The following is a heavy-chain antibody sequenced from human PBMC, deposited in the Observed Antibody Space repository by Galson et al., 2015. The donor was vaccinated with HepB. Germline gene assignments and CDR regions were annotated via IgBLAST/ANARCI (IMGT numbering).Heavy chain of an antibody. V-gene: IGHV3-30*03. CDR2: ISYDGSNK. Sequence: SLRLSCAASGFTFSSYGMHWVRQAPGKGLEWVAVISYDGSNKYYADSVKGRFTISRDNSKNTLYLQMNSLRAEDTAVYYCASYSSSWENDFDYWGQGTLVTVSS. CDR1: GFTFSSYG. D-gene: IGHD6-13*01. CDR3: ASYSSSWENDFDY. J-gene: IGHJ4*02.